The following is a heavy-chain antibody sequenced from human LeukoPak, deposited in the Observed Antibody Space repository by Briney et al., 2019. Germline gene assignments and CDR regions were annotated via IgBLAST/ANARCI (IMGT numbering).Heavy chain of an antibody. CDR3: ARNFAPGGWQLVNFDY. J-gene: IGHJ4*02. D-gene: IGHD6-13*01. V-gene: IGHV1-46*01. CDR1: GYTFTSYY. CDR2: INPSGGST. Sequence: ASVKVSCKASGYTFTSYYMHWVRQAPGQGLECMGIINPSGGSTSYAQKFQGRVTMTRDTSTSTVYMELSSLRSEDTAVYYCARNFAPGGWQLVNFDYWGQGTLVTVSS.